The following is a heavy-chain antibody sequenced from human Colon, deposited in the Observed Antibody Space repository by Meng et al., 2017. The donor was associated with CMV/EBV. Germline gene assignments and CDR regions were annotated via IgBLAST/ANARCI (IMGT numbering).Heavy chain of an antibody. J-gene: IGHJ4*02. D-gene: IGHD5-12*01. CDR1: GYTFSTYA. V-gene: IGHV7-4-1*02. Sequence: SCKASGYTFSTYAMNWVRPAPGQGLEWMGWINTNTGNPTYAQGFTGRFVFSLDTSVSTAYLQINSLKAEDTAVYYCARGILATVDYWGQGTLVTVSS. CDR3: ARGILATVDY. CDR2: INTNTGNP.